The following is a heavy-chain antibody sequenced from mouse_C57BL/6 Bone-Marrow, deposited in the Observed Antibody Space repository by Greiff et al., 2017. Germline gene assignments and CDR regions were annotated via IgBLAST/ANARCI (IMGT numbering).Heavy chain of an antibody. CDR3: AISYDYDDYTMDY. J-gene: IGHJ4*01. V-gene: IGHV1-64*01. Sequence: QVQLQQPGAELVKPGASVKLSCKASGYTFTNYWMHWVKQRPGQGLEWIGMMHPNGGSPDYNEKFKSEATLSVDKSSRTTYMELSSLPAEDSAVYYCAISYDYDDYTMDYGGQGTSVTVSS. CDR1: GYTFTNYW. D-gene: IGHD2-4*01. CDR2: MHPNGGSP.